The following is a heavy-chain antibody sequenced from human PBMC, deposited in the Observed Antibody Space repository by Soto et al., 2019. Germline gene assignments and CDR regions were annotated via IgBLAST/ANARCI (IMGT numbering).Heavy chain of an antibody. J-gene: IGHJ3*02. CDR3: ARDSWACSMFTWAFDI. V-gene: IGHV3-30-3*01. Sequence: GGSLRLSCAASGFTFSSYAMHWVRQAPGKGLEWVAVISYDGSNKYYADSVKGRFTISRDNSKNTLYLQMNSLRAEDTAVYYCARDSWACSMFTWAFDIWGQGTMVTVSS. D-gene: IGHD2-2*01. CDR1: GFTFSSYA. CDR2: ISYDGSNK.